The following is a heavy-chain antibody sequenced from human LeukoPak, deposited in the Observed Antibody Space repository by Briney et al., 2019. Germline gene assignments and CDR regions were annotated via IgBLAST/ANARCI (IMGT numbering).Heavy chain of an antibody. CDR2: IIPIFGTA. Sequence: SVKVSCKASGYTFTGYYMHWVRQAPGQGLEWMGRIIPIFGTANYAQKFQGRVTITTDESTSTAYMELSSLRSEDTAVYYCARDPSLRLSVPTYDYWGQGTLVTVSS. J-gene: IGHJ4*02. CDR1: GYTFTGYY. CDR3: ARDPSLRLSVPTYDY. D-gene: IGHD3-16*02. V-gene: IGHV1-69*05.